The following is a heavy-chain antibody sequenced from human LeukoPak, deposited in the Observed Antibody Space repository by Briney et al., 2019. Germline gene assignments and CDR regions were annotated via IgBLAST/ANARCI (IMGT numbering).Heavy chain of an antibody. V-gene: IGHV3-21*01. CDR1: GFTFSSYS. CDR3: ARDAGRSYPDDYYYYGMDV. Sequence: GGSLRLSCAASGFTFSSYSMNWVRQAPGKGLEWVSSISSGSSYIYYADSVKGRFTISRDNAKNSLYLQMNSLRAEDTAVYYCARDAGRSYPDDYYYYGMDVWGQGTTVTVSS. J-gene: IGHJ6*02. D-gene: IGHD1-26*01. CDR2: ISSGSSYI.